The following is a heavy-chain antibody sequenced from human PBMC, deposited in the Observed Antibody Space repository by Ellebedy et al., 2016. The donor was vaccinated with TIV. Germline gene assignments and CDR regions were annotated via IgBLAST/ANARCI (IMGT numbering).Heavy chain of an antibody. D-gene: IGHD1-26*01. Sequence: GGSLRLSCAASRISFSSYWMTWVRQAPGKGLEWVANINRDGGETFYVDSVKGRFTISRDNARNSLYLQMNSLRAEDTAVYYCATDGSYGDHFSPQHAFAIWGQGTMVTVSS. CDR2: INRDGGET. J-gene: IGHJ3*02. CDR1: RISFSSYW. CDR3: ATDGSYGDHFSPQHAFAI. V-gene: IGHV3-7*03.